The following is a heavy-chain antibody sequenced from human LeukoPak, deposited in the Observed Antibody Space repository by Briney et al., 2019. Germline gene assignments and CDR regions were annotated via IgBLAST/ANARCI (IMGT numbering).Heavy chain of an antibody. D-gene: IGHD7-27*01. CDR1: GFTFSTYA. Sequence: PGGSLRLSCAASGFTFSTYAMSWVRQAPGKGMEWISSINARGDDTYYADSVKGRFTISRDNSQNTLYLRMNGLRVEDTALYYCVKRPPWGEWYFNLWGRGPLVTVSS. J-gene: IGHJ2*01. CDR2: INARGDDT. CDR3: VKRPPWGEWYFNL. V-gene: IGHV3-23*01.